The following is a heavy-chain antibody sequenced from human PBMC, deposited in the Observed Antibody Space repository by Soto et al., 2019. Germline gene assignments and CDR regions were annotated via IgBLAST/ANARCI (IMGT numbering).Heavy chain of an antibody. J-gene: IGHJ4*02. D-gene: IGHD4-17*01. CDR2: ISGSGDTT. V-gene: IGHV3-23*04. Sequence: EVRLVESGGGLVQPGGSLRLSCAASGITISNYPMSWVRQAPGKGLDWVSGISGSGDTTYYADSAKGRFTISKDNSKNSLFLQLDSLRVEDSALYFCVKDDGGYPSTAPHWGQGTLVTVSP. CDR3: VKDDGGYPSTAPH. CDR1: GITISNYP.